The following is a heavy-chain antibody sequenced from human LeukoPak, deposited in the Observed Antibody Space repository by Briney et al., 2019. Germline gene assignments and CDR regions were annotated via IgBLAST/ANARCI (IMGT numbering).Heavy chain of an antibody. CDR2: MNPNSGNT. CDR1: GYTFTSYD. D-gene: IGHD5-12*01. V-gene: IGHV1-8*01. CDR3: AALYSGYDMVDY. J-gene: IGHJ4*02. Sequence: ASVKVSCKASGYTFTSYDINWVRQATGQGLEWMGWMNPNSGNTGYAQKFQGRVTLTRNTSISTAYMELSNLRSEDTAIYYCAALYSGYDMVDYWGQGTLVTVSS.